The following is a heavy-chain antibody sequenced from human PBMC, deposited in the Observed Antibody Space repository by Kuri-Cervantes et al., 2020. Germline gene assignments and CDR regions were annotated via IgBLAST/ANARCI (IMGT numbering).Heavy chain of an antibody. D-gene: IGHD3-9*01. V-gene: IGHV3-21*01. CDR1: GFTFSSYS. CDR2: ISSSSSYI. Sequence: GGSLRLSCAASGFTFSSYSMNWVRQAPGKGLEWVSSISSSSSYIYYADSVKGRFTISRDNSKNTLYLQMNSLRAEDTAVYYCARDTYYDMLTGHFQGLDFDYWGQGTLVTVSS. CDR3: ARDTYYDMLTGHFQGLDFDY. J-gene: IGHJ4*02.